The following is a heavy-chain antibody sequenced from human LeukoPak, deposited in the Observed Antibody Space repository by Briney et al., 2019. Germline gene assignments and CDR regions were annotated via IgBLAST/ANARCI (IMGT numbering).Heavy chain of an antibody. CDR3: ARSTYYYGSGGYFYFDY. D-gene: IGHD3-10*01. CDR2: ISSSSSYI. CDR1: GFTFSSYS. J-gene: IGHJ4*02. Sequence: GGSLRLSCAASGFTFSSYSMSWVRQAPGKGLEWVSSISSSSSYIYYADSVRGRFTISRDNAKNSLYLQMNSLRAEDTAVYYCARSTYYYGSGGYFYFDYWGQGTLVTVSS. V-gene: IGHV3-21*01.